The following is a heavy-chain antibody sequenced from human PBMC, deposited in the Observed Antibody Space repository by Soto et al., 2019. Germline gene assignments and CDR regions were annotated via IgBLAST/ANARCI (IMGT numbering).Heavy chain of an antibody. V-gene: IGHV4-4*02. Sequence: SETLSLTCAVSGGSVSSTNWWSWVRQSPGKGLEWIGYISYSGSTNYNPSLKNRVTISVDTSKNQFSLKLSSVTAADTAVYYCARGGSSWFYYYYGMDVWGQGTTVTVSS. D-gene: IGHD6-13*01. CDR2: ISYSGST. CDR3: ARGGSSWFYYYYGMDV. CDR1: GGSVSSTNW. J-gene: IGHJ6*02.